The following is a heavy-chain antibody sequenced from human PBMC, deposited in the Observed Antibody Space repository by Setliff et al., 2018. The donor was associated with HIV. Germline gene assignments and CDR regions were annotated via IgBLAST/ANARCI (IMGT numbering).Heavy chain of an antibody. CDR1: GYSFTTYD. V-gene: IGHV1-8*03. D-gene: IGHD1-1*01. CDR2: MNPNSGNR. Sequence: ASVKVSCKASGYSFTTYDINWVRQATGQGLEWMGWMNPNSGNRDYAQKFQGRVTISRNTSISTAYMELSGLRSEDTAVYYCAREDGSNSHDTFEIWGQGTMVTVSS. CDR3: AREDGSNSHDTFEI. J-gene: IGHJ3*02.